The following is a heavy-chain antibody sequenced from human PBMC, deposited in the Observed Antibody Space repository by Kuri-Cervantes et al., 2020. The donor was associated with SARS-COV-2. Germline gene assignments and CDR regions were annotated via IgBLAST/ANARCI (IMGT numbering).Heavy chain of an antibody. D-gene: IGHD6-13*01. CDR2: ISYDGSNK. V-gene: IGHV3-30-3*01. CDR3: ARSRQGYSTSWYNNWFYS. J-gene: IGHJ5*01. CDR1: GFTFSSYA. Sequence: GESLKISCAASGFTFSSYAMHWVRQAPGKGLEWVAVISYDGSNKYYADSEKGRFTIYRDNSKNTLYLQMNSLRAEDTAVYYCARSRQGYSTSWYNNWFYSWGQGTLVTVSS.